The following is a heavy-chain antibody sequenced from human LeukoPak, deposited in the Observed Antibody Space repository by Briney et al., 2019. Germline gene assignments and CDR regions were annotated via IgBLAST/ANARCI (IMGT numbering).Heavy chain of an antibody. CDR1: GFTFSSYS. D-gene: IGHD6-6*01. Sequence: GGSLRLSCAASGFTFSSYSMHWVRQAPGKGLVWVSRINSDGNTTSYADSVKGRFTVSRDNAKNTLYLQMNSLRAEDTAVYYCARDFVEFDYWGQGTLVTVSS. J-gene: IGHJ4*02. V-gene: IGHV3-74*01. CDR3: ARDFVEFDY. CDR2: INSDGNTT.